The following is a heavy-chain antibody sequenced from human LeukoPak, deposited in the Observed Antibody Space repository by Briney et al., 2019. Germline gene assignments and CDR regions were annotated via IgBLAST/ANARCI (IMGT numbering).Heavy chain of an antibody. CDR3: ASLEMATIPPDPHFDY. V-gene: IGHV3-11*04. CDR1: GFTFSDYY. Sequence: PGGSLRLSCAASGFTFSDYYMSWIRQAPGKGLEWVSYISSSGSTIYYADSVKGRFTISRDNAKNSLYLQMNSLRVEDTAVYYCASLEMATIPPDPHFDYWGQGTLVTVSS. CDR2: ISSSGSTI. D-gene: IGHD5-24*01. J-gene: IGHJ4*02.